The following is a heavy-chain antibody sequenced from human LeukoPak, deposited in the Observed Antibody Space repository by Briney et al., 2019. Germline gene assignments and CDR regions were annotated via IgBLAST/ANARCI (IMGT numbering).Heavy chain of an antibody. J-gene: IGHJ4*02. CDR3: AHREVRLDYFDY. CDR1: GFSFSTSAVG. Sequence: SGPTLVNPTQSLTLTCTFSGFSFSTSAVGVGWIRQPPGKALEWLALIYWDDDKRYNTSLKSRLTITKDTSNNQVVLIMTDMDPVDTATYFCAHREVRLDYFDYWGQGILVTVSS. V-gene: IGHV2-5*02. CDR2: IYWDDDK. D-gene: IGHD3-9*01.